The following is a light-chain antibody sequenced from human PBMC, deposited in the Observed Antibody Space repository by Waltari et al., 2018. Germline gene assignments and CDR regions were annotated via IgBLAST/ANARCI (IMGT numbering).Light chain of an antibody. CDR2: GAS. V-gene: IGKV3-20*01. Sequence: LSCRASQSVTSTYLAWYQQKPGRSPRLLIYGASSRATGVPDRFSGGGSATDFTLTITRLEPEDFAVYYCQQYSQSPITFGQGTRLDNK. CDR1: QSVTSTY. CDR3: QQYSQSPIT. J-gene: IGKJ5*01.